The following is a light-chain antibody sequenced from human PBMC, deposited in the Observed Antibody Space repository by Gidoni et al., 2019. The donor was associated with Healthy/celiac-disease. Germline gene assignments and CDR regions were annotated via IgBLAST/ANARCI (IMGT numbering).Light chain of an antibody. Sequence: DIQMTQSPSAMSASVGDRVTITCRASQGISNYLAWFQQKPGKVPKRLIYAASSFTISSLQPEDFATYYCLQHNSYPYTFGQGTKLEIK. J-gene: IGKJ2*01. CDR1: QGISNY. CDR3: LQHNSYPYT. V-gene: IGKV1-17*03. CDR2: AAS.